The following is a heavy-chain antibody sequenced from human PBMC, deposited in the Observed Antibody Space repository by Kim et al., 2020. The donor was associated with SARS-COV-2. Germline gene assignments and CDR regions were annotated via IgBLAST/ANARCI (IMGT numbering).Heavy chain of an antibody. D-gene: IGHD6-19*01. V-gene: IGHV3-23*01. J-gene: IGHJ4*02. CDR3: AKVGYIYSSGPVDY. CDR2: ISGSGGST. CDR1: GFTFSSYA. Sequence: GGSLRLSCAASGFTFSSYAMSWVRQAPGKGLEWVSAISGSGGSTYYADSVKGRFTISRDNSKNTLYLQMNSLRAEDTAVYYCAKVGYIYSSGPVDYWGQGTLVTVSS.